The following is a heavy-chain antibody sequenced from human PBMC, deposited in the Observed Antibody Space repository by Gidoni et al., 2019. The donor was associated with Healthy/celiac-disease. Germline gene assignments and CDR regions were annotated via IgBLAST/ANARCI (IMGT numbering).Heavy chain of an antibody. V-gene: IGHV4-59*01. CDR3: ARTPIFGVVYYFDY. J-gene: IGHJ4*02. Sequence: QVQLQESGPGLVKPSETLSLTCPVSGGSISSYYWRLIRQPPGKGLEWIGYIYYSGSTNYNPSLKSRVTISVDTSKNQFSLKLSSVTAADTAVYYCARTPIFGVVYYFDYWGQGTLVTVSS. CDR2: IYYSGST. D-gene: IGHD3-3*01. CDR1: GGSISSYY.